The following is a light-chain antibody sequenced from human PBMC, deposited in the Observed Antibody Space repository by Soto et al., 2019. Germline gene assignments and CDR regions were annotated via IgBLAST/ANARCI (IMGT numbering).Light chain of an antibody. V-gene: IGKV3-15*01. J-gene: IGKJ1*01. CDR3: QQHYKRPPWT. CDR2: GAS. CDR1: QTVETN. Sequence: EIVMTQSPATLSVSPGERATLSCRASQTVETNVAWYQQKPGRAPRLLIYGASTRAAGIPVRFSGSGSGTEFTLTISSLQSEDFAVYYCQQHYKRPPWTFGQGTRWIS.